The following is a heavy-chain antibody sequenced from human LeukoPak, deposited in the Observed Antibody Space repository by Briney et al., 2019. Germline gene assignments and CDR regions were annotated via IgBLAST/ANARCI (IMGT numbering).Heavy chain of an antibody. Sequence: GGSLRLSCAASGFTFSSYWMSWVRQAPGQGLEWVANIKQDGSEKYYVDSVKGRFTISRDNAKNSLYLQMNSLRAEDTAVYYCASRYSSSWYYYYYYMDVWGKGTTVTVSS. D-gene: IGHD6-13*01. CDR3: ASRYSSSWYYYYYYMDV. V-gene: IGHV3-7*01. CDR2: IKQDGSEK. CDR1: GFTFSSYW. J-gene: IGHJ6*03.